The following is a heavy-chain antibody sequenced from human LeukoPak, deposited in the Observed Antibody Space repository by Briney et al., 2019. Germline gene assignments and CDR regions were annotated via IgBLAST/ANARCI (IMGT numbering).Heavy chain of an antibody. J-gene: IGHJ4*02. CDR1: GGSISSYY. D-gene: IGHD6-19*01. CDR2: IYYSGST. CDR3: AREGNSSGWYSEIDY. Sequence: PSETLSLTCTVSGGSISSYYWSWIRQPPGKGLEWIGYIYYSGSTNYNPSLKSRVTISVDTSKNQFSLKLSSVTAADTAVYYCAREGNSSGWYSEIDYWGQGTLVTVSS. V-gene: IGHV4-59*01.